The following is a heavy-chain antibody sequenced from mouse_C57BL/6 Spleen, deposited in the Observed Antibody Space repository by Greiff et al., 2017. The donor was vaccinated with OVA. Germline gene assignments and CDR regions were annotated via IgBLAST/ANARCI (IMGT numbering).Heavy chain of an antibody. J-gene: IGHJ3*01. Sequence: VQLQQSGAELMKPGASVKLSCKATGYTFTGYWIEWVKQRPGHGLEWIGEILPGSGCTNYNEKFKGKATFTADTSSSTAYMQLSSLTTEDSAIYYCARRDYGSWFAYWGQGTLVTVSA. D-gene: IGHD1-1*01. CDR1: GYTFTGYW. CDR2: ILPGSGCT. CDR3: ARRDYGSWFAY. V-gene: IGHV1-9*01.